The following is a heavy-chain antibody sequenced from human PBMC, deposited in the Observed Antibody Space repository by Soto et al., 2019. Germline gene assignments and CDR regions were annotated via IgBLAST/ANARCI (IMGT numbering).Heavy chain of an antibody. CDR2: ISGFNGQT. V-gene: IGHV1-18*01. J-gene: IGHJ4*02. Sequence: QVQLVQSGPEVKKPAASVKVSCKASGNTFASHGFSWVRQAPGQGLEWMGWISGFNGQTNYALKFQGRVTWTTDTSTSTAYMELRSLRSDDTAVDFCARVDPRGVAVVRDYWGQGTLVTVSS. CDR1: GNTFASHG. CDR3: ARVDPRGVAVVRDY. D-gene: IGHD3-22*01.